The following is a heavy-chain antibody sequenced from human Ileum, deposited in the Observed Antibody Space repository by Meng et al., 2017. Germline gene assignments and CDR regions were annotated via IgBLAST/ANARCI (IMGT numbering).Heavy chain of an antibody. CDR1: GASVSSGY. Sequence: GSLRLSCTVSGASVSSGYWSWIRQPPGKGLEWIGCIHNTGNTKYNPSLQSRVTISVDTSKNQYSLNLRSVTAADTAVYYCARGPPADFWGPGTLVTVSS. V-gene: IGHV4-59*02. CDR3: ARGPPADF. J-gene: IGHJ4*02. CDR2: IHNTGNT.